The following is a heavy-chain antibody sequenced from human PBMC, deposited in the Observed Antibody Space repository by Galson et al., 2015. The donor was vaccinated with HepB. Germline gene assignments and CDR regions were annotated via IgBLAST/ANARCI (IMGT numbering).Heavy chain of an antibody. CDR3: ARYYGSGSYFYYYYYYMDV. CDR2: INSDGSST. D-gene: IGHD3-10*01. V-gene: IGHV3-74*01. CDR1: GFTFSSYW. J-gene: IGHJ6*03. Sequence: SLRLSCAASGFTFSSYWMHWVRQAPGKGLVWVSRINSDGSSTSYADSVKGRFTISRDNAKNTLYLQMNSLRAEDTAVYYCARYYGSGSYFYYYYYYMDVWGKGTTVTVSS.